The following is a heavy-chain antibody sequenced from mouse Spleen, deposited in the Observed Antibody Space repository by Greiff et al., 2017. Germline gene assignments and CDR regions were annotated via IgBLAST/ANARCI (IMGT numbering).Heavy chain of an antibody. J-gene: IGHJ3*01. V-gene: IGHV5-6-2*01. Sequence: EVHLVESGGGLVKPGGSLKLSCAASGFTFSSYAMSWVRQTPEKRLEWVAAINSNGGSTYYPDTVKDRFTISRDNAKNTLYLQMSSLRSEDTALYYCATYDYDGAWFAYWGQGTLVTVSA. D-gene: IGHD2-4*01. CDR3: ATYDYDGAWFAY. CDR1: GFTFSSYA. CDR2: INSNGGST.